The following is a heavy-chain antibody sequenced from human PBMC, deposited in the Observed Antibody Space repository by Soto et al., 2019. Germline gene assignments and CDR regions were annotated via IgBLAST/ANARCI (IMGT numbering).Heavy chain of an antibody. CDR1: GGSISSYY. CDR2: IYYSGST. CDR3: ARDRRSYYSDGSGLDF. J-gene: IGHJ4*02. Sequence: LSLTCTVSGGSISSYYWSWIRQPPGKGLEWIGYIYYSGSTNYNPSLKSRVTISVDTSKNQFSLKLSSATAADTAVYYCARDRRSYYSDGSGLDFWGQGTLVTVSS. V-gene: IGHV4-59*12. D-gene: IGHD3-22*01.